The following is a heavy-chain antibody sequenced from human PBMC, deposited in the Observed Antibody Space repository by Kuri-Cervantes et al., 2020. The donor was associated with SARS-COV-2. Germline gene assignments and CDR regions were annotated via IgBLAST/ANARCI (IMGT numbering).Heavy chain of an antibody. J-gene: IGHJ4*02. V-gene: IGHV3-23*01. D-gene: IGHD6-6*01. CDR2: ISGSGGST. Sequence: ESLKISCAASGFTFSSYAMSWVRQAPGKGLEWVSAISGSGGSTYYADSVKGRFTISRDNAKNSLYLQMNSLRAEDTAVYYCARSAARAFDYWGQGTLVTVSS. CDR1: GFTFSSYA. CDR3: ARSAARAFDY.